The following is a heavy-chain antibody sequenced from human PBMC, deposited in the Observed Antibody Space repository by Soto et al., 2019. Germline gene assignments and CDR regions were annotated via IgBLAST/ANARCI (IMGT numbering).Heavy chain of an antibody. CDR2: ISQSAIA. J-gene: IGHJ6*02. Sequence: SETLSLTCTVSGGSISDTNYYWGWGWIRQPPGKGLEWIGTISQSAIAYYNPSLESRVTISVDTSKNQFSLELSSVTAADTAVYSCARHPGYCSGSNCYGYYTMDVWGQGTTVTVSS. V-gene: IGHV4-39*01. D-gene: IGHD2-2*01. CDR3: ARHPGYCSGSNCYGYYTMDV. CDR1: GGSISDTNYY.